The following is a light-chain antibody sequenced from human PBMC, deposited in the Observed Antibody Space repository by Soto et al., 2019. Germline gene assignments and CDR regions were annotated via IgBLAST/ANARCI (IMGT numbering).Light chain of an antibody. CDR2: AAS. CDR1: QSISSY. Sequence: DIQMTQSPSSLSASVGDRVTITCRASQSISSYLNWYQQKPGKAPKLLIYAASSLQSGVPSRFSGSGSGTEFTLTISSLQPGDFATYYCQQSYRSPPTFGQGTKVEIK. J-gene: IGKJ1*01. V-gene: IGKV1-39*01. CDR3: QQSYRSPPT.